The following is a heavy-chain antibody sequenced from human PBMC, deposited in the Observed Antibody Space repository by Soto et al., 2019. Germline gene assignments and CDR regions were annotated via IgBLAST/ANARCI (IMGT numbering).Heavy chain of an antibody. CDR2: IRFDGSNE. V-gene: IGHV3-33*01. Sequence: QEQLVESGGGVVQPGTSLRLSCAVPGGIFHGYGMHWVRQAPGKGLEWVAIIRFDGSNEEYADSVQGRFTISRDNSKNTLYLQMNTLGAEDTAVYYCARDGIGGTVFRGYLDYWGRGTVVTVSS. D-gene: IGHD1-7*01. J-gene: IGHJ4*02. CDR1: GGIFHGYG. CDR3: ARDGIGGTVFRGYLDY.